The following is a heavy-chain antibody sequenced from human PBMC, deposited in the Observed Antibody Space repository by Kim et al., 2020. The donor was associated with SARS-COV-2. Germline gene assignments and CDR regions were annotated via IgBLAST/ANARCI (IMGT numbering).Heavy chain of an antibody. D-gene: IGHD3-10*01. CDR3: AKDQGYCLTMVRGVIITGGMDV. CDR2: ISGSGGST. CDR1: GFTFSSYA. V-gene: IGHV3-23*01. Sequence: GGSLRLSCAASGFTFSSYAMSWVRQAPGKGLEWVSAISGSGGSTYYADSVKGRFTISRDNSKNTLYLQMNSLRAEDTAVYYCAKDQGYCLTMVRGVIITGGMDVGRQGTGVTVSS. J-gene: IGHJ6*01.